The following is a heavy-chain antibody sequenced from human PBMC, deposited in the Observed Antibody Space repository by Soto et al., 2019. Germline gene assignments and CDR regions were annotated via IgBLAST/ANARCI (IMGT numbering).Heavy chain of an antibody. CDR2: IPNNGSP. Sequence: XGTLALTCRVSGGSVRTGSYHWSWIRQPPGKGLEWIGFIPNNGSPDYNPSLKSRVVVSIDRSKNQFSLKVNSVTAADTAVYFCARIGWGGDSWGQGTLFTVS. V-gene: IGHV4-61*01. CDR1: GGSVRTGSYH. D-gene: IGHD7-27*01. J-gene: IGHJ4*02. CDR3: ARIGWGGDS.